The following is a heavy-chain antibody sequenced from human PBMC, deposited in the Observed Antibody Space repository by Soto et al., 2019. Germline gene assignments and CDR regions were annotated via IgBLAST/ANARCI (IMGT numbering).Heavy chain of an antibody. CDR2: TFYRSDWSH. Sequence: SQTLSLTCAISGDSVSSTNAVWNWLRQSPSRGLEWLGRTFYRSDWSHDYALSVKSRLTINPDTSKNQFSLQLNSVTPEDTAVYYCARENTMIRGVINPIDYWGQGTLVTVSS. D-gene: IGHD3-10*01. CDR1: GDSVSSTNAV. V-gene: IGHV6-1*01. CDR3: ARENTMIRGVINPIDY. J-gene: IGHJ4*02.